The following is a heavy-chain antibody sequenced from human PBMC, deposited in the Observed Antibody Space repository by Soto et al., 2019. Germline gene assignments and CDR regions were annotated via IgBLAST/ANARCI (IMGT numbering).Heavy chain of an antibody. Sequence: PSETLSLTCTVSGCSISSSSYYWGWIRQPPGKGLEWIGSIYYSGSTYYNPSLKSRVTISVDTSKNQFSLKLSSVTAADTAVYYCARANPVVVVAATAPNWFDPWGQG. CDR2: IYYSGST. D-gene: IGHD2-15*01. V-gene: IGHV4-39*01. CDR1: GCSISSSSYY. CDR3: ARANPVVVVAATAPNWFDP. J-gene: IGHJ5*02.